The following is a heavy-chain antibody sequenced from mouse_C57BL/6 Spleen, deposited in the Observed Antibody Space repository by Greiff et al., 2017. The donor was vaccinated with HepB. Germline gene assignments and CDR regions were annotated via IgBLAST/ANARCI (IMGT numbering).Heavy chain of an antibody. D-gene: IGHD2-1*01. CDR2: IYPSDSET. CDR1: GYTFTSYW. CDR3: ARLGGNYGY. J-gene: IGHJ2*01. Sequence: VQLQQPGAELVRPGSSVKLSCKASGYTFTSYWMDWVKQRPGQGLEWIGNIYPSDSETHYNQKFKDKATLTVDKSSSTAYMQLSSLTSEDSAVYYCARLGGNYGYWGQGTTLTVSS. V-gene: IGHV1-61*01.